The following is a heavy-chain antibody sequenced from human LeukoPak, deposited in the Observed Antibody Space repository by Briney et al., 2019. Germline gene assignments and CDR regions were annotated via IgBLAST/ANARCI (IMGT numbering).Heavy chain of an antibody. V-gene: IGHV1-69*13. Sequence: SVKVSCKASGGTFSSYAISWVRQAPGQGLEWMGGIIPIFGTANYAQKFQGRVTITADESTSTAYMELSSLRSEDTAVYYCARGEMATIAYWYFDLWGRGTLVTVSS. CDR2: IIPIFGTA. D-gene: IGHD5-24*01. J-gene: IGHJ2*01. CDR3: ARGEMATIAYWYFDL. CDR1: GGTFSSYA.